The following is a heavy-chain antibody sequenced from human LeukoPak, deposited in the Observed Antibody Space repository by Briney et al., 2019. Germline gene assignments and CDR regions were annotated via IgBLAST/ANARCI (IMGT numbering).Heavy chain of an antibody. CDR3: ARGGMTTVTTFYYYYGMDV. V-gene: IGHV3-64*01. D-gene: IGHD4-17*01. CDR1: GFTFSSYA. J-gene: IGHJ6*02. Sequence: GGSLRLSCAASGFTFSSYAMHWVRQAPGKGLEYVSAISSNGGSTYYANSVKGRFTISRGNSKNTLYLQMGSLRAEDMAVYYCARGGMTTVTTFYYYYGMDVWGQGTTVTVSS. CDR2: ISSNGGST.